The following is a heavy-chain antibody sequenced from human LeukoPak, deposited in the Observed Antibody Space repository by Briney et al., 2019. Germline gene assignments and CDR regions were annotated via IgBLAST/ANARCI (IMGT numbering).Heavy chain of an antibody. D-gene: IGHD6-13*01. CDR2: ISSSSSYI. J-gene: IGHJ4*02. V-gene: IGHV3-21*01. CDR1: GFTFSSYN. Sequence: PGGSLRLSCAASGFTFSSYNMNWVRQAPGKGLEWVSSISSSSSYIYYADSVKGRFTISRDDAKNSLYLQMNSLRAEDTAVYYCASIAGSSWSFSNDYWGQGTLVTVSS. CDR3: ASIAGSSWSFSNDY.